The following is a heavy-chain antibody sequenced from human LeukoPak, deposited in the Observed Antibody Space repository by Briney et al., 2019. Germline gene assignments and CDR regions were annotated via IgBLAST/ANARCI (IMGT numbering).Heavy chain of an antibody. CDR3: ARDHYSIYYYYGMDV. CDR2: ISYDGSNK. Sequence: GGSLRLSCAASGFTFSSYAMHWVRQAPGKGLEWVAVISYDGSNKYYADSVKGRFTISRDNSKNTLYLQVNSLRAEDTAVYYCARDHYSIYYYYGMDVWGQGTTVTVSS. J-gene: IGHJ6*02. V-gene: IGHV3-30*04. CDR1: GFTFSSYA. D-gene: IGHD2-15*01.